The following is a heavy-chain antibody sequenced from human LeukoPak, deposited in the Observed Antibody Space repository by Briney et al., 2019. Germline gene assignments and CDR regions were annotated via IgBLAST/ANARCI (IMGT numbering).Heavy chain of an antibody. Sequence: GGSLRLSCAASGFTVSGNYMSWVRQAPGKGLEWVSVIYSGGSTYYADSVKGRFTISRDNSKNTLYLQMNSLRAEDTAVYYCAGDQAGGSDAFDIWGQGTMVTVSS. D-gene: IGHD2-15*01. CDR1: GFTVSGNY. V-gene: IGHV3-66*01. CDR2: IYSGGST. J-gene: IGHJ3*02. CDR3: AGDQAGGSDAFDI.